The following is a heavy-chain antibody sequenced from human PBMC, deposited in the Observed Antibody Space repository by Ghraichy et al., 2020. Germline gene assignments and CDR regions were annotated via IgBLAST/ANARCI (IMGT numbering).Heavy chain of an antibody. V-gene: IGHV4-34*01. CDR2: INHSGIT. Sequence: SETLSLTCAVYGGSFSGYYWSWIRQPPGKGLEWIGEINHSGITNYNPSLKSRVTVSIDRSKSQFSLKLSSVTAADTAVYYCARVGTIFGVVITPNYWYFDLWGRGTLVTVSS. J-gene: IGHJ2*01. D-gene: IGHD3-3*01. CDR3: ARVGTIFGVVITPNYWYFDL. CDR1: GGSFSGYY.